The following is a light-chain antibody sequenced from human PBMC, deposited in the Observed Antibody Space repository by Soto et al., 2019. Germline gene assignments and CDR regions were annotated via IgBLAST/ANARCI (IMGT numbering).Light chain of an antibody. J-gene: IGKJ1*01. CDR1: QSVSSSY. CDR3: QQYGSSSWT. Sequence: EIVLTQSPGTLSLSPGESATLSCRASQSVSSSYLARYQQKPGQAPRLLIYGTSSRATAIPDRFSGSGSGTDFTLTISRLGPEDFAMYYCQQYGSSSWTFGQGTKEEIK. V-gene: IGKV3-20*01. CDR2: GTS.